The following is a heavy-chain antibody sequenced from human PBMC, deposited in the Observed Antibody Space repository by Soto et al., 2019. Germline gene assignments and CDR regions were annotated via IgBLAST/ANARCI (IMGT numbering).Heavy chain of an antibody. Sequence: ASVKVSCKASGGTFSSYAISWVRQAPGQGLEWMGGIIPIFGTANYAQKFQGRVTITADESTSTAYMELSSLRSEDTAVYYCARNYYDILTGLGDYYYGMDVWGQGTTVTVSS. CDR2: IIPIFGTA. D-gene: IGHD3-9*01. CDR3: ARNYYDILTGLGDYYYGMDV. J-gene: IGHJ6*02. CDR1: GGTFSSYA. V-gene: IGHV1-69*13.